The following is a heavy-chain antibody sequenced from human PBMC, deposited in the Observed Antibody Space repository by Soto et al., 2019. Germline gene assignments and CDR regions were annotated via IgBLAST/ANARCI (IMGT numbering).Heavy chain of an antibody. CDR1: GFSLSTSGVG. Sequence: QITLKESGPTLVKPTQTLTLTCTFSGFSLSTSGVGVGWIRQPPGKALEWLALIYWDDDKRYSPSLKSRLTITKDTSKNQVVLTMTNMDPVDTATYYCAHSRYDILPGYQENYWYFDLWGRGTLVTVSS. V-gene: IGHV2-5*02. D-gene: IGHD3-9*01. J-gene: IGHJ2*01. CDR2: IYWDDDK. CDR3: AHSRYDILPGYQENYWYFDL.